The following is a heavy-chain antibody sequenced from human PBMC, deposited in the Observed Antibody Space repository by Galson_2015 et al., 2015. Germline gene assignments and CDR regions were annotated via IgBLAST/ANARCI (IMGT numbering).Heavy chain of an antibody. CDR1: GFSVSSNY. CDR3: ARPAGNWSYPHYFDY. J-gene: IGHJ4*02. D-gene: IGHD1-7*01. CDR2: IYSGGST. Sequence: SLRLSCAASGFSVSSNYMSWVRQAPGKGLEWVSVIYSGGSTYYADSVKGRFTISRDNSKNTLFLQMNSLRAEDTAVYYCARPAGNWSYPHYFDYWGQGTLVTVSS. V-gene: IGHV3-53*01.